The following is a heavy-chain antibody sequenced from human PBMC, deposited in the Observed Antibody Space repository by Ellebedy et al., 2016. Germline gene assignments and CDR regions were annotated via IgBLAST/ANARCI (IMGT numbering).Heavy chain of an antibody. CDR3: ARDRSGSVVADDALDV. D-gene: IGHD1-26*01. CDR2: MTGGGSYT. CDR1: GFTFNTYT. Sequence: GGSLRLSCAATGFTFNTYTMNWVRQPPGKGLEWVASMTGGGSYTYYADSMKGRFTMSRDDARNSVYLQLNSLRAEDTAVYYCARDRSGSVVADDALDVWGPGTKVTVSS. V-gene: IGHV3-21*01. J-gene: IGHJ3*01.